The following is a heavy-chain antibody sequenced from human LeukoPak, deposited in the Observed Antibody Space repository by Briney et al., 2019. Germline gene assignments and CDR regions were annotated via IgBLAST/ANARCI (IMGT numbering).Heavy chain of an antibody. Sequence: GGSLRLSCAASGFTFSSYSMNWVRQAPGKGLEWVSYISSSSSTIYYADSVRGRFTISRDNSKNTVYLQMNSLRAEDTALYYCARWTWNYDYWGHGTLVTVSS. CDR1: GFTFSSYS. D-gene: IGHD1-1*01. V-gene: IGHV3-48*04. J-gene: IGHJ4*01. CDR3: ARWTWNYDY. CDR2: ISSSSSTI.